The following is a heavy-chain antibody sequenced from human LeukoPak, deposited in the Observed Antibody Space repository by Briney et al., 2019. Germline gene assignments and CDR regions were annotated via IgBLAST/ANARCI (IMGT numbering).Heavy chain of an antibody. CDR3: ARPAFTYYDILTGQTPDAFDL. D-gene: IGHD3-9*01. J-gene: IGHJ3*01. Sequence: GASVKVSCKASSYTFTRYGISWVRQAPGQGLEWMGWISAYSAYTNYAQKLQGRVTMTTDTSTSTAYMELRSLRSDDTAMYYCARPAFTYYDILTGQTPDAFDLWGQGTMVTVSS. V-gene: IGHV1-18*01. CDR1: SYTFTRYG. CDR2: ISAYSAYT.